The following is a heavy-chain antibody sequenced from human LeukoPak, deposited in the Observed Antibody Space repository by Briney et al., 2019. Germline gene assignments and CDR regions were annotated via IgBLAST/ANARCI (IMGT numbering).Heavy chain of an antibody. V-gene: IGHV3-30*18. CDR2: ISYDGSNN. CDR3: AKPMNSGWYPPFDY. Sequence: GGSLRLSCAASGFTFSSYGMHWVRQAPGKGLEWVAVISYDGSNNYYADSVKGRFTISRDNSKNTLYLQMNSLRAEDTAVYYCAKPMNSGWYPPFDYWGQGTLVTVSS. CDR1: GFTFSSYG. J-gene: IGHJ4*02. D-gene: IGHD6-19*01.